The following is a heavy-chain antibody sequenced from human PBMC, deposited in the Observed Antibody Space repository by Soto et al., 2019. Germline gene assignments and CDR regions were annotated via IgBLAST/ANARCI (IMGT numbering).Heavy chain of an antibody. V-gene: IGHV1-18*04. D-gene: IGHD3-22*01. Sequence: QVQLVQSGAEVKEPGASVKVSCKASGYSFTNYGISWVRQAPGQGPEWMGWISGHNGDTNHPQSLQGRVTMTTDTSRNTAYMELRSLRSDDTAVYYCARHRFNYYDHTVYYYFDYWGQGTLVTVSS. CDR2: ISGHNGDT. CDR1: GYSFTNYG. CDR3: ARHRFNYYDHTVYYYFDY. J-gene: IGHJ4*02.